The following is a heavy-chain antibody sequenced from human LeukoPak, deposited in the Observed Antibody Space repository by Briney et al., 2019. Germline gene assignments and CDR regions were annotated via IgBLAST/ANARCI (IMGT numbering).Heavy chain of an antibody. V-gene: IGHV1-2*02. CDR1: GYTFTDYY. Sequence: GASVKVSCKASGYTFTDYYIHWVRQAPGQGLEWMGWVNPKNGGTSYAQKFQGRVTMTRDTSLSTAYMELSRLRSDDTAVYYCARFTARTYCTNGVCDSFDYYGMDVWGQGTTVTVSS. D-gene: IGHD2-8*01. CDR3: ARFTARTYCTNGVCDSFDYYGMDV. J-gene: IGHJ6*02. CDR2: VNPKNGGT.